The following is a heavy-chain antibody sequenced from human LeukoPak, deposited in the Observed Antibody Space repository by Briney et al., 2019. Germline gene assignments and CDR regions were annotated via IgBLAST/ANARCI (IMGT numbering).Heavy chain of an antibody. CDR3: ARGTSMVRGVIMSY. D-gene: IGHD3-10*01. CDR1: GGSFSGYY. J-gene: IGHJ4*02. Sequence: KPSETLSLTCAVYGGSFSGYYWSWIRQPPGKGLEWIGEINHSGSTNYNPSLKSRVTISVDTSKNQFSLKLSSVTAADTAVYYCARGTSMVRGVIMSYWGQGTLVTVSS. V-gene: IGHV4-34*01. CDR2: INHSGST.